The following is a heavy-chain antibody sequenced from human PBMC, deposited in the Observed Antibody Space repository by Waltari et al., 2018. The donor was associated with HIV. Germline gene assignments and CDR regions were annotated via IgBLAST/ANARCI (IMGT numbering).Heavy chain of an antibody. J-gene: IGHJ5*02. CDR3: ATTTTTTYFS. D-gene: IGHD1-1*01. V-gene: IGHV3-74*03. CDR1: GFTFRSTW. CDR2: VNPDVIGT. Sequence: EVQLVESGGGLVQPGESLRLSCGASGFTFRSTWMHWVRQAPGGGRVWVSSVNPDVIGTSCADTAKGRFTISRDNAKITVYLQMNSLRAEDTAGYYCATTTTTTYFSWGQGTLVTVS.